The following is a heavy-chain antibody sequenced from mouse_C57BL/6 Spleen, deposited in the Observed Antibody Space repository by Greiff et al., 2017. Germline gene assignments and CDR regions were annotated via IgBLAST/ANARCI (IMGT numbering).Heavy chain of an antibody. CDR3: AREDYYGSSHYAMDY. D-gene: IGHD1-1*01. V-gene: IGHV1-39*01. J-gene: IGHJ4*01. CDR1: GYSFTDYN. Sequence: EVKLMESGPELVKPGASVKISCKASGYSFTDYNMNWVKQSNGKSLEWIGVINPNYGTTSYNQKFKGKATLTVDQSSSTAYMQLNSLTSEDSAVYYCAREDYYGSSHYAMDYWGQGTSVTVSS. CDR2: INPNYGTT.